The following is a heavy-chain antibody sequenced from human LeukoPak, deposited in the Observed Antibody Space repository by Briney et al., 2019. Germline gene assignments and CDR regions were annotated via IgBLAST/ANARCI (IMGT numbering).Heavy chain of an antibody. J-gene: IGHJ4*02. CDR1: GVSFSGYY. CDR2: INHSGST. V-gene: IGHV4-34*01. CDR3: ARGRRY. Sequence: SETLSLTCAVYGVSFSGYYWSWIRQPPGKGREGLGEINHSGSTNYNPSLKSRVTISVDTSKNQFSLKLSSVPAADTAVYYCARGRRYWGQGTLVTVSS.